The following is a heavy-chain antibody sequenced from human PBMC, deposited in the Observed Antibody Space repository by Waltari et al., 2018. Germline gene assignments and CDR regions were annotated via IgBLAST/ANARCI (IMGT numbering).Heavy chain of an antibody. Sequence: QVPLLPSGAEVKTPGVSVKVPCQVSGYTFNGLYLHWVPLAPLKGLEWMGRINPNSGGTNYAQKFQGRVTMTRDTSISTADMELSSLRSEDTAVYYCARGYCSSTSCYDYYGMDVWGQGTTVTVSS. J-gene: IGHJ6*02. CDR3: ARGYCSSTSCYDYYGMDV. D-gene: IGHD2-2*01. V-gene: IGHV1-2*06. CDR1: GYTFNGLY. CDR2: INPNSGGT.